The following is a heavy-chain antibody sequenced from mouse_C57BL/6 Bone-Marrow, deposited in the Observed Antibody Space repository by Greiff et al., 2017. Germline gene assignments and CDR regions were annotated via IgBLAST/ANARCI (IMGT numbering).Heavy chain of an antibody. J-gene: IGHJ2*01. D-gene: IGHD4-1*01. V-gene: IGHV1-82*01. Sequence: QVQLQHSGPELVTPGASVKISCKASGYAFSSSWMNWVKQRPGKGLEWIGRIYPGDGDTNYNGKFKGKATLTADKSSSTAYMQLSSLTSDDSAVYFCSRRAIWERSYYFYYWGQGTTLTVSS. CDR2: IYPGDGDT. CDR1: GYAFSSSW. CDR3: SRRAIWERSYYFYY.